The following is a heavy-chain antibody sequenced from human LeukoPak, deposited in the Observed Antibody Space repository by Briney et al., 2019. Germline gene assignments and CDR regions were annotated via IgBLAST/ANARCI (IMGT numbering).Heavy chain of an antibody. V-gene: IGHV4-34*01. CDR1: GGSFSGYY. CDR3: ARASHPDIVVVPAAIYFDL. D-gene: IGHD2-2*01. Sequence: SETLSLTCAVYGGSFSGYYWSWIRQPPGKGLEWIGEINHSGSTNYNPSLKSRVTISVDTSKNQFSLKLSSVTASDTAVYYCARASHPDIVVVPAAIYFDLWGRGTLVTVSS. J-gene: IGHJ2*01. CDR2: INHSGST.